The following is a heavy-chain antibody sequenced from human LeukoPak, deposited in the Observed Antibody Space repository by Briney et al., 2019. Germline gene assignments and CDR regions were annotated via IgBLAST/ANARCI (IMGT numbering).Heavy chain of an antibody. J-gene: IGHJ5*02. Sequence: SETLSLTRAVYGGSFSGYYWSWIRQPPGKGLEWIGEINHSGSTNYNPSLKSRVTISVDTSKNQFSLKLSSVTAADTAVYYCATSRGPVAALIRFDPWGQGTLVTVSS. CDR1: GGSFSGYY. V-gene: IGHV4-34*01. CDR2: INHSGST. D-gene: IGHD6-6*01. CDR3: ATSRGPVAALIRFDP.